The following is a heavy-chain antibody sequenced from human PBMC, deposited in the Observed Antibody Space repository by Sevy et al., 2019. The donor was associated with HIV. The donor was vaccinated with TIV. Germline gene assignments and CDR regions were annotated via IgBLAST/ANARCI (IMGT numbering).Heavy chain of an antibody. CDR3: VKGRFTMSRDNAKISLYLQMNSLRAEDTAVYYCARDNYYDSSGYYYYYYGMDV. D-gene: IGHD3-10*01. Sequence: GGSLRLSCAASGFTFSSYWMSWVRQAPGKGLEWVANIKQDGSGKYERDSVNVRFTISRDNAKNSPYLQMNSLKAKDKYYVEAVKGRFTMSRDNAKISLYLQMNSLRAEDTAVYYCARDNYYDSSGYYYYYYGMDVWGQGTTVTVSS. CDR1: GFTFSSYW. CDR2: IKQDGSGK. J-gene: IGHJ6*02. V-gene: IGHV3-7*01.